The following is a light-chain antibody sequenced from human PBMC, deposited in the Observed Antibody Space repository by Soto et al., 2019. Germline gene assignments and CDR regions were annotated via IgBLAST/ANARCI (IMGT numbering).Light chain of an antibody. V-gene: IGKV1-6*01. CDR2: AAS. J-gene: IGKJ1*01. CDR1: QGIRND. Sequence: AIQMTQSPSSLSASVGDRVTITCRASQGIRNDLVWYQQKPGKAPKVLIYAASSLQGGVPSRFSGSGSGTDFALTISSLQPEDFATYYCLQDYDYPWTFGQGTKVDIK. CDR3: LQDYDYPWT.